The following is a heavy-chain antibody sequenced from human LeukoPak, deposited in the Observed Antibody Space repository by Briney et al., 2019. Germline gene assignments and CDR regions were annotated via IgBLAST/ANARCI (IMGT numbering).Heavy chain of an antibody. V-gene: IGHV3-30*02. Sequence: GGSLRLSCAASGFTFSSYGMHWVRQAPGKGLEWVAFIRHDGSNKYYADSVKGRFTISRDNSKNTLYLQMNSLRAEDTAVYYCAKSHHVTAIDYWGQGTLVTVSS. CDR1: GFTFSSYG. J-gene: IGHJ4*02. CDR3: AKSHHVTAIDY. D-gene: IGHD2-21*02. CDR2: IRHDGSNK.